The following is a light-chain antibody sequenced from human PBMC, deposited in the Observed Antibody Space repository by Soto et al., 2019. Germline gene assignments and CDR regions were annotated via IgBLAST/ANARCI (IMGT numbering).Light chain of an antibody. J-gene: IGLJ1*01. CDR3: SSHTSGSTRV. CDR1: SSDVGGYDY. Sequence: QSVLPRPASVSGSPGPPIATSCTRTSSDVGGYDYVSWSQQPPDKAPKLTIYEVTTRPSGVPNRFSGSKSGNTASLTTSGLQSEDEADYYCSSHTSGSTRVFGTGTKVTVL. V-gene: IGLV2-14*01. CDR2: EVT.